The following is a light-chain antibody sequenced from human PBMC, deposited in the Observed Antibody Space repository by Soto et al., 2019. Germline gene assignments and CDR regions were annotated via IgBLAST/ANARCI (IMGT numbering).Light chain of an antibody. V-gene: IGKV1-5*01. CDR2: DAS. Sequence: DIKITQSPSTLSAYVGERVTITFRASQSISNWLAWYQQKPGKAPKLLIYDASTLESGVPSRFSGSGSGTEFTLTISRLQPDDSATYYCQQYNYYRTLGQGTKV. CDR3: QQYNYYRT. CDR1: QSISNW. J-gene: IGKJ1*01.